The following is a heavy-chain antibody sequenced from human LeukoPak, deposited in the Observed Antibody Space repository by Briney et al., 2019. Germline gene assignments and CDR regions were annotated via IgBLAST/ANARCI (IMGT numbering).Heavy chain of an antibody. CDR2: ISYDGSNK. CDR1: GFTFSSYG. CDR3: AKDLHY. V-gene: IGHV3-30*18. J-gene: IGHJ4*02. Sequence: GRSLRLSCAASGFTFSSYGMHWVRQAPGKGLEWVAVISYDGSNKYYADSVKGRFTISRDNSKNTLYLQVNSLRAEDTAVYYCAKDLHYWGQGTLVTVSS.